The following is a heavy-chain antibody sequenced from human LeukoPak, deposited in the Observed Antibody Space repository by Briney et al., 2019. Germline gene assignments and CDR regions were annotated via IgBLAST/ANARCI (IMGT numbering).Heavy chain of an antibody. Sequence: SETLSLTCAVYGGSFSGYYWGWIRQPPGKGLEWIGEINHSGSTNYNPSLKSRVTISVDTSKNQFSLKLSSVTAADTAVYYCARGWRVYGDSFDYWGQGTLVTVSS. CDR1: GGSFSGYY. CDR3: ARGWRVYGDSFDY. CDR2: INHSGST. D-gene: IGHD4-17*01. J-gene: IGHJ4*02. V-gene: IGHV4-34*01.